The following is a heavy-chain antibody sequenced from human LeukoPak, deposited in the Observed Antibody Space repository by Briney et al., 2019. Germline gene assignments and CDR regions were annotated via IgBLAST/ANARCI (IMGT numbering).Heavy chain of an antibody. Sequence: GGSLRLSCAASGFTFSSYSMNWVRQAPGKGLEWVAAILYDGSTKYYADSVKGRFTISRDDSKNTLYLLMNSLRAEDTALYYCARQDTGTLDYWGQGTLVTVSS. V-gene: IGHV3-30*03. J-gene: IGHJ4*02. CDR3: ARQDTGTLDY. D-gene: IGHD1-26*01. CDR2: ILYDGSTK. CDR1: GFTFSSYS.